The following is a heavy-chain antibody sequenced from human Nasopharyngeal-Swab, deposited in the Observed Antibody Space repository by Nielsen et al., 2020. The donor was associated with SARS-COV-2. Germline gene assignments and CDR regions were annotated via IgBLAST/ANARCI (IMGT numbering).Heavy chain of an antibody. D-gene: IGHD5-18*01. CDR1: GFTFSSYS. J-gene: IGHJ6*03. Sequence: ESLKISCAASGFTFSSYSMNWVRQAPGKGLEWVSSISSSSSYIYHADSVKGRFTISRDNAKNSLYLQMNSLRAEDTAVYYCARDWDTAMVTNYYYMDVWGKGTTVTVSS. CDR2: ISSSSSYI. CDR3: ARDWDTAMVTNYYYMDV. V-gene: IGHV3-21*01.